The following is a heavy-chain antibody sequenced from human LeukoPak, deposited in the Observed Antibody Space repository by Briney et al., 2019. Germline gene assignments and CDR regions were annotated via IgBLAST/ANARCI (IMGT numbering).Heavy chain of an antibody. J-gene: IGHJ5*02. CDR1: GGTFNSHI. D-gene: IGHD5-12*01. CDR3: ARISLGYSGGMYNWFDP. CDR2: INPAVDIA. Sequence: SVKVSCKTSGGTFNSHIFSWVRQAPGQGLEWMGRINPAVDIANYAQKFQGRVTITADKSTGTTYMELSGLGSEDTAIYYCARISLGYSGGMYNWFDPWGQGTLVTVSS. V-gene: IGHV1-69*02.